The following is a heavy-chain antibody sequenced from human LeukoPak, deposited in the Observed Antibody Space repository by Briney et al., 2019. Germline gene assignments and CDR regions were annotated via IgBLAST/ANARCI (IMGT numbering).Heavy chain of an antibody. V-gene: IGHV3-30*02. CDR3: SQGLLS. J-gene: IGHJ5*02. CDR2: MSYDGSKK. Sequence: GSLSLSCAASGFIFSISDMHWVRQAPGKGLQWVAFMSYDGSKKHCADSVQGRCTISRDNSKNTLSLQLNSLRPDDTAVFYCSQGLLSWGQGTLLTVAA. CDR1: GFIFSISD.